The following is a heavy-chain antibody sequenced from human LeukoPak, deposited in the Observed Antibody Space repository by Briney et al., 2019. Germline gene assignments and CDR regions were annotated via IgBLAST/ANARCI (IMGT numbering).Heavy chain of an antibody. CDR2: ISSSSSYI. J-gene: IGHJ5*02. CDR3: VGDRPDHGDYHSYFDP. D-gene: IGHD4-17*01. V-gene: IGHV3-21*01. CDR1: GFTFSSYS. Sequence: PGGSLRLSCAASGFTFSSYSMNWVRQAPGKGLEWVSSISSSSSYIYYADSVKGRFTISRDNAKNSLYLQMNSLRADDTAVYYCVGDRPDHGDYHSYFDPWGQGTLVTVSS.